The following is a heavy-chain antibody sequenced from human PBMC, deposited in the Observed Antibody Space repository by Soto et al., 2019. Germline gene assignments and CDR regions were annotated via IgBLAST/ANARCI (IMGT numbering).Heavy chain of an antibody. Sequence: PSETLSLTCTVSGGSISSYYWSWIRQPPGKGLEWIGYIYYSGSTNYNPSLKSRVTISVDTPKNQFSLKLSSVTAADTAVYYCARARGWYSGSYFWLDPWGQGTLVTVSS. V-gene: IGHV4-59*01. D-gene: IGHD1-26*01. CDR1: GGSISSYY. CDR3: ARARGWYSGSYFWLDP. J-gene: IGHJ5*02. CDR2: IYYSGST.